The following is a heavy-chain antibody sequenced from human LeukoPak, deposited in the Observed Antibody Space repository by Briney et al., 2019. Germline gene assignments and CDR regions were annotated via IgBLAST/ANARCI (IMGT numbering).Heavy chain of an antibody. CDR1: GGSISSYY. J-gene: IGHJ4*02. CDR3: ARGKGIAVAPVRFFGY. V-gene: IGHV4-59*01. Sequence: PSETLSLTCTVSGGSISSYYWSWIRQPPGKGLEWIGYIYYSGSTNYNPSLKSRVTISVDTSKNQFSLKLSSVTAADTAVYYCARGKGIAVAPVRFFGYWGQGTLVTVSS. D-gene: IGHD6-19*01. CDR2: IYYSGST.